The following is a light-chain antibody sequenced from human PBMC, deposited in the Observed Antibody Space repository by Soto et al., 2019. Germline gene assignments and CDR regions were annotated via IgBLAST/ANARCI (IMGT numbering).Light chain of an antibody. CDR3: RSYAGSGNWV. CDR1: SSDVGGYNS. CDR2: EV. Sequence: QSALTQPPSASGSPGQSVTISCTGASSDVGGYNSVSWYQQHPGKAPKLILSEVNSGVPDRFSGSKSGNTASLTVSGLQAEDEADYYCRSYAGSGNWVFGGGTKLTVL. V-gene: IGLV2-8*01. J-gene: IGLJ3*02.